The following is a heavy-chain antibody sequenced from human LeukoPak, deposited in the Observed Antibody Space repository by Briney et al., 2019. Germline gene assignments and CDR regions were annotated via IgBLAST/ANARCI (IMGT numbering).Heavy chain of an antibody. CDR3: AKEQNCPSDCLFFDY. CDR1: GFNFDDYT. Sequence: GGSLRLSCAASGFNFDDYTIHWVRQVPGKGLEWVSLINRRGHTYYADSVKGRFTISRDNSRNSVSLQMNSLRTEDTALYHCAKEQNCPSDCLFFDYWGQGTLVTVSS. V-gene: IGHV3-43*01. D-gene: IGHD2-21*02. CDR2: INRRGHT. J-gene: IGHJ4*02.